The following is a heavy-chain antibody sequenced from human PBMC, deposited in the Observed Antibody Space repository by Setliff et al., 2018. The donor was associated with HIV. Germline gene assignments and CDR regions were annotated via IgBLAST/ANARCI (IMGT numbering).Heavy chain of an antibody. D-gene: IGHD5-18*01. V-gene: IGHV4-39*01. Sequence: SETLSLTCSVSGDSISSSSYYWGWIRQPPGKGLEWIGSIYYSGSTYYNPSLNSRVTISVDASKNQFSLKLSSVTAADTAVFYCARGGYSYGFGRHRAYFQYWGQGTQVTVSS. CDR2: IYYSGST. CDR1: GDSISSSSYY. J-gene: IGHJ1*01. CDR3: ARGGYSYGFGRHRAYFQY.